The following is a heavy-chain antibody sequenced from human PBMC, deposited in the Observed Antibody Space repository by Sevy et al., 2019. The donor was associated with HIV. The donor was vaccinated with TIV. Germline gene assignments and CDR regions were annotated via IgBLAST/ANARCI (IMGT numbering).Heavy chain of an antibody. J-gene: IGHJ5*02. D-gene: IGHD3-3*01. CDR1: GFTFSDYY. V-gene: IGHV3-11*01. Sequence: GGSLRLSCAASGFTFSDYYMSWIRQAPGKGLEWVSSISSSGSTIYYADSVKGRFTISRDNAKNSLYLQMNSLRAEDTAVYYCARDTRGKYNWFDPWGQGTLVTVSS. CDR2: ISSSGSTI. CDR3: ARDTRGKYNWFDP.